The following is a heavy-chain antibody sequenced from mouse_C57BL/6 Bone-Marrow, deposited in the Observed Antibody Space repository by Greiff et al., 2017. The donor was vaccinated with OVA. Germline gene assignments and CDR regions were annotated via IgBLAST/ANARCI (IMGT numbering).Heavy chain of an antibody. V-gene: IGHV1-26*01. CDR3: ARPYYSNYEYFDV. CDR1: GYTFTDYY. CDR2: INPNNGGT. Sequence: VQLQQSGPELVKPGASVKISCKASGYTFTDYYMNWVKQSHGKSLEWIGDINPNNGGTSYNQKFKGKATLTVDKSSSTAYMELRSLTSEDSAVYYCARPYYSNYEYFDVWGTGTTVTVSS. J-gene: IGHJ1*03. D-gene: IGHD2-5*01.